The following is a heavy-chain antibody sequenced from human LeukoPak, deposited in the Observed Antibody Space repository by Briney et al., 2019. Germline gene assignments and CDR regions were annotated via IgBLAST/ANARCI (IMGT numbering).Heavy chain of an antibody. D-gene: IGHD6-13*01. CDR3: ARDQAAAGTGDAFDI. J-gene: IGHJ3*02. CDR1: GCTFTSYG. Sequence: ASVTVSCKASGCTFTSYGISWVRQAPGQGLEWMGWISAYNGNTNYTQKLQGRVTMTTDTSTSTAYMERRCLTSDDTAVYYCARDQAAAGTGDAFDIWGQGTMVTVSS. V-gene: IGHV1-18*04. CDR2: ISAYNGNT.